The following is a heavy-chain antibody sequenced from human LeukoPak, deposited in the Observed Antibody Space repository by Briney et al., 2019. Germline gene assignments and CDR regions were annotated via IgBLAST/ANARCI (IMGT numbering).Heavy chain of an antibody. Sequence: GGSLRLSCAAYRFTFSDHYMDWVRQAPGKGLKWVARIRTRAKGYTTQYAPSVRDRCSISRDDSTNSVYLQMNSLKTEDTAVYFCARVGDYYDTRGFSSDAFDIWGLGTMVTVAS. D-gene: IGHD3-22*01. CDR3: ARVGDYYDTRGFSSDAFDI. V-gene: IGHV3-72*01. CDR1: RFTFSDHY. J-gene: IGHJ3*02. CDR2: IRTRAKGYTT.